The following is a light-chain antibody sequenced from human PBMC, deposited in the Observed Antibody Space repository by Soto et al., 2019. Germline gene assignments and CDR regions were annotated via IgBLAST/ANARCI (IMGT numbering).Light chain of an antibody. CDR2: SNN. CDR3: QSYDDSLSSYV. Sequence: QSVLTQPPSVSGAPGQRVTISCTGSSSNIGAGYDVHWYQQLPGTAPKLLIYSNNNRPSGVPDRFSGSKSGSSASLAITGLQDEDEADYYCQSYDDSLSSYVFRSGTKLTVL. V-gene: IGLV1-40*01. J-gene: IGLJ1*01. CDR1: SSNIGAGYD.